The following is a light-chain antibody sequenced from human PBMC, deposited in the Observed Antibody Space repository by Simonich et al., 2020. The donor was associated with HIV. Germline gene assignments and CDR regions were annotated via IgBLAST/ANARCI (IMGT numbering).Light chain of an antibody. V-gene: IGKV3-15*01. CDR3: QQYNNWPRT. Sequence: EIVMTQSPATLSVSPGERAPLSCRASQIVTTNLAWYQQKPGQVPTLLIFGASTRATGSPARFSGSGSGTEFTLTISSMQSEDFALYYCQQYNNWPRTFGQGTKVEIK. J-gene: IGKJ1*01. CDR1: QIVTTN. CDR2: GAS.